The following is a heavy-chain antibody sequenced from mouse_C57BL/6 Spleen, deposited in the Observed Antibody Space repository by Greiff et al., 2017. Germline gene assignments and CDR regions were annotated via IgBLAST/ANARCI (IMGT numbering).Heavy chain of an antibody. D-gene: IGHD1-1*01. V-gene: IGHV1-81*01. J-gene: IGHJ3*01. Sequence: QVQLQQSGAELARPGASVKLSCKASGYTFTSYGISWVKQRTGQGLEWIGEIYPRSGNTYYNEQFKGKATLTADKSSSTAYMELRSLTSEDSAVYFCADYGSSYGFAYWGQGTLVTVSA. CDR2: IYPRSGNT. CDR3: ADYGSSYGFAY. CDR1: GYTFTSYG.